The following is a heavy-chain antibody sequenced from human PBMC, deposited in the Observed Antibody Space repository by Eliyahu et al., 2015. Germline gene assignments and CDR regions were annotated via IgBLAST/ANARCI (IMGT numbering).Heavy chain of an antibody. CDR2: IKSLAYGATT. J-gene: IGHJ6*03. CDR1: GFSFHDXH. V-gene: IGHV3-49*03. CDR3: TRAPLGYCIGSVCHSREDYYYYYMDV. Sequence: VHLEESGGGLVQPGRSLRLSCTASGFSFHDXHFXCFRXAPDKGLEWGGLIKSLAYGATTDYAPSVKGRFIFSRDDSKSIVYLQMNSLKTEDTALYYCTRAPLGYCIGSVCHSREDYYYYYMDVWGKGTTVTVSS. D-gene: IGHD2-15*01.